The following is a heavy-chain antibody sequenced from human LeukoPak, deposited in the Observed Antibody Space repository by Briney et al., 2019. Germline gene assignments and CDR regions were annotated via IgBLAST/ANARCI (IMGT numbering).Heavy chain of an antibody. V-gene: IGHV3-48*01. Sequence: GGSLRLSCAASGFTFSSDSMNWVRQAPGKGLEWLSYISSSSSTIYYADSVKGRFTVSRDNAKNSLYLQMNSLRAEDTAMYYCASTSYCGPGYWGQGTLVTVSS. D-gene: IGHD1-26*01. CDR1: GFTFSSDS. J-gene: IGHJ4*02. CDR2: ISSSSSTI. CDR3: ASTSYCGPGY.